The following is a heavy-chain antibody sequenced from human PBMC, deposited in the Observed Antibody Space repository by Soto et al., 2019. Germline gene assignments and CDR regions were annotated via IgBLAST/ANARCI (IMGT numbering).Heavy chain of an antibody. CDR1: GYTFKDYD. CDR3: ARRMTWSLWCFDL. CDR2: MNPNSGNT. D-gene: IGHD3-3*01. J-gene: IGHJ2*01. Sequence: QVQLLQSGAEVKKPGTSVRVSCRASGYTFKDYDINWVRRAPGQGVEWMVWMNPNSGNTAYARKFHDRITMTRSVSARTAFMELSSLTPEDTAVYYCARRMTWSLWCFDLWGSGTQVTVSS. V-gene: IGHV1-8*01.